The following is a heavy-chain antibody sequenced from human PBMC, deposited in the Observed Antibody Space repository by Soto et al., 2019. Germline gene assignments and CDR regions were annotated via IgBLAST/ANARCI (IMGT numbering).Heavy chain of an antibody. J-gene: IGHJ4*02. Sequence: QMQLVQSGPEVKKPGTSVKVSCKASGFTFTSSAVQWVRQARGQRLEWIGWIVVGSGNTNYAQKFQERVTITRDMSTSTAYMELSSLRSEDTAVYYCAVDSATRQLHFDYWGQGTLVTVSS. D-gene: IGHD2-2*01. CDR3: AVDSATRQLHFDY. V-gene: IGHV1-58*01. CDR2: IVVGSGNT. CDR1: GFTFTSSA.